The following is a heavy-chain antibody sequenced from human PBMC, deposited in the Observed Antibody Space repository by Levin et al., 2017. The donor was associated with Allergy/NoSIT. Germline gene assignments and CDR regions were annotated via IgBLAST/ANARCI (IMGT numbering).Heavy chain of an antibody. D-gene: IGHD6-6*01. J-gene: IGHJ5*02. V-gene: IGHV1-2*02. CDR3: ARDPSPVQEENWFDP. CDR1: GYTFTGYY. Sequence: ASVKVSCKASGYTFTGYYMHWVRQAPGQGLEWMGWINPNSGGTNYAQKFQGRVTMTRDTSISTAYMELSRLRSDDTAVYYCARDPSPVQEENWFDPWGQGTLVTVSS. CDR2: INPNSGGT.